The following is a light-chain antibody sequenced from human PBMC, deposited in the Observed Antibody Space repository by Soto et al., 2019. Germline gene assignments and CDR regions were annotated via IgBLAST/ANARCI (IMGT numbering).Light chain of an antibody. CDR3: HQYNNWPQT. V-gene: IGKV3-20*01. Sequence: EIVLTQSPGTLSLSPGERATLSCRASQTVSSTYLAWYQQRPGQAPRLLIFGTSNRATDIPDRFSGSGSGTDFTLTISSLQSEDFAVYYCHQYNNWPQTFGQGTKVDTK. CDR1: QTVSSTY. J-gene: IGKJ1*01. CDR2: GTS.